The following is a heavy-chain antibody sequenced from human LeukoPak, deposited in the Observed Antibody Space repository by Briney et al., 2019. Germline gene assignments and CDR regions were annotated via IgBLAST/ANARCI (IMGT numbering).Heavy chain of an antibody. J-gene: IGHJ5*02. CDR3: ARGSRPGGGFDP. CDR1: GGSFSGYY. D-gene: IGHD3-10*01. Sequence: SETLSLTCAVYGGSFSGYYWSWIRQPPGKGLEWIGEINHSGSTNYNPSLTSRVTISVDTSKNQFSLKLSSVTAADTAVYYCARGSRPGGGFDPWGQGTLVTVSS. V-gene: IGHV4-34*01. CDR2: INHSGST.